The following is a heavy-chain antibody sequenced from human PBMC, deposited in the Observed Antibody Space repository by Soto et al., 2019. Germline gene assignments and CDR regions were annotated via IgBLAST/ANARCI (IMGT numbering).Heavy chain of an antibody. J-gene: IGHJ4*02. Sequence: SETLSLTCTVSGGSISSYYWSWIRQPPGKGLEWIGYIYYSGSTNYNPSLKSRVTISVDTSKNQFSLKLSSVTAADTAVYYCAREVIAAAAHLFDYWGQGTLVTVSS. CDR1: GGSISSYY. CDR2: IYYSGST. D-gene: IGHD6-13*01. V-gene: IGHV4-59*01. CDR3: AREVIAAAAHLFDY.